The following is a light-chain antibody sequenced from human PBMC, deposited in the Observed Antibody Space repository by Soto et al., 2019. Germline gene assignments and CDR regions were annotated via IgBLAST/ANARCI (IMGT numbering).Light chain of an antibody. CDR3: QQYSHLVT. V-gene: IGKV1-5*01. Sequence: IQMTQSPSTVSAPVGDRVTITCQASQTISTLLAWFQHKPGKAPNLLIYDASNLESGVPSRFSGSGSGTEFTLTISSLQSDDSATYFCQQYSHLVTFGQGTKLEIK. CDR2: DAS. J-gene: IGKJ2*01. CDR1: QTISTL.